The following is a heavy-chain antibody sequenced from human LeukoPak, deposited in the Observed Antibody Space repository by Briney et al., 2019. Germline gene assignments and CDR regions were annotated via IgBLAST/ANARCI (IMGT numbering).Heavy chain of an antibody. J-gene: IGHJ4*02. CDR2: IDHSGNT. CDR1: GGSFSKYY. D-gene: IGHD1-26*01. CDR3: VIFIMGTTTTAD. V-gene: IGHV4-34*07. Sequence: NPSETLSLTCAVFGGSFSKYYMHWIRQPPGKGLEWIGEIDHSGNTKYNPSLKNRLTISVDTSQNQFSLNLSSVTATAVYFCVIFIMGTTTTADWGQGSLVTVSS.